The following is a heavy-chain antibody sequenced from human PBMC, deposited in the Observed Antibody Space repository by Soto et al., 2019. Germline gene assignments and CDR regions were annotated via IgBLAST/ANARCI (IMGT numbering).Heavy chain of an antibody. V-gene: IGHV3-23*01. CDR2: ISGPGGNT. CDR3: AKDPVPQLLPSWWFDP. J-gene: IGHJ5*02. Sequence: EVQLLESGGGLVQPGGSLRLSCAASGFAFGAYAMTWVRQAPGKGLEWVSVISGPGGNTYYADSVKGRFTVPRDNSKKMRYLEMNSLRVEDTAIYYCAKDPVPQLLPSWWFDPWGQGTRVTVSS. D-gene: IGHD2-2*01. CDR1: GFAFGAYA.